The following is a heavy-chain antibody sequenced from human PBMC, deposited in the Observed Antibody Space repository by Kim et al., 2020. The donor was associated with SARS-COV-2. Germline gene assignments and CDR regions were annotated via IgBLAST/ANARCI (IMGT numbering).Heavy chain of an antibody. Sequence: ASLKVSCKASGYTFTSYGISWVRQAPGQGLEWMGWISAYNGNTNYAQKLQGRGTMTTDTSTSTAYMELRSLRSDDTAVYYCARASTVTTSGYNWFDPWGQGTLVTVSS. CDR2: ISAYNGNT. CDR1: GYTFTSYG. D-gene: IGHD4-17*01. J-gene: IGHJ5*02. V-gene: IGHV1-18*01. CDR3: ARASTVTTSGYNWFDP.